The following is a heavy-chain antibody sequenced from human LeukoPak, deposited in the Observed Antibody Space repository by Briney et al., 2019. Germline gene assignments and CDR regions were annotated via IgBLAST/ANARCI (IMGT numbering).Heavy chain of an antibody. CDR2: IRHDGSNK. Sequence: PGGSLRLSCAASGFTFSSYGMHWVRQAPGKGLEWVAFIRHDGSNKYYADSVKGRFTISRDNSKNTLYLQMNSLRAEDTAVYYCAKLVADSSSWYFLDYYYGMDVWGQGTTVTVSS. CDR1: GFTFSSYG. D-gene: IGHD6-13*01. J-gene: IGHJ6*02. V-gene: IGHV3-30*02. CDR3: AKLVADSSSWYFLDYYYGMDV.